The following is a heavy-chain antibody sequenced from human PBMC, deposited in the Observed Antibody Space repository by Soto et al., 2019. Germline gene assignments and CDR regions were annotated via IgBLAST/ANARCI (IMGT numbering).Heavy chain of an antibody. CDR1: GFTFSSFA. J-gene: IGHJ6*02. V-gene: IGHV3-23*01. Sequence: GGSLRPSCAVSGFTFSSFAMSWVRQAPGKGLEWVSVISGSGGSTYYADSVKGRFAISRDNSKNTLYLQMNSLRAEDSAVYYCAKEVSEDLGRTYWAYYYYGMEVWGQGTTVTVSS. CDR3: AKEVSEDLGRTYWAYYYYGMEV. D-gene: IGHD3-16*01. CDR2: ISGSGGST.